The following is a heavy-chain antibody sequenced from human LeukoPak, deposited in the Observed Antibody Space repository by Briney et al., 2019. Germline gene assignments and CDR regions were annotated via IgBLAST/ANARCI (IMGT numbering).Heavy chain of an antibody. CDR2: INHSGST. D-gene: IGHD5-18*01. Sequence: SETLSLTCAVYGGSFSGYYWSWIRKPPGKGLEWIGEINHSGSTNYNPSLKSRVTISVDTSKNQFSLKLSSVTAADTAVYYCARGRGYSYGYTYNWFDPWGQGTLVTVSS. CDR3: ARGRGYSYGYTYNWFDP. V-gene: IGHV4-34*01. CDR1: GGSFSGYY. J-gene: IGHJ5*02.